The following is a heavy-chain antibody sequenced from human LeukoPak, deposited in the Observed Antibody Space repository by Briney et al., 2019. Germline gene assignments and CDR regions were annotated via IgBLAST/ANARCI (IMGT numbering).Heavy chain of an antibody. J-gene: IGHJ4*02. CDR1: GGSFSGYY. CDR2: INHSGST. CDR3: ARGRRVDY. V-gene: IGHV4-34*01. Sequence: KPSETLSLTCAVYGGSFSGYYWSWIRQPPGKGLGWIGEINHSGSTNYNPSLKSRVTISVDTSKNQFSLKLSSVTAADTAVYYCARGRRVDYWGQGTLVTVSS.